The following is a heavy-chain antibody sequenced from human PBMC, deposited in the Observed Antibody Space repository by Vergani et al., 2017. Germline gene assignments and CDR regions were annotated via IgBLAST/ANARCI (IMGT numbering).Heavy chain of an antibody. V-gene: IGHV3-30*18. CDR2: TSYDGTNK. Sequence: QVQLVESGGGVVQPGRSLRLSCAASGFIFSSYGIHWVRQAPGKGLEWVAVTSYDGTNKYYADSVKGRFTISRDNSKNTLYLQMNSLRAEDTAVYYCAKDLGHSARGGYCPDYWGQGTLVTVS. CDR1: GFIFSSYG. CDR3: AKDLGHSARGGYCPDY. D-gene: IGHD2-21*02. J-gene: IGHJ4*02.